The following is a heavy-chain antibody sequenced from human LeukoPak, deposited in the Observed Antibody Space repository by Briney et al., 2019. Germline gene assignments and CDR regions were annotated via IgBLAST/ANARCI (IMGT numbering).Heavy chain of an antibody. V-gene: IGHV4-59*01. CDR3: AREIRGGNYGNYGHWFDP. CDR1: GGSINTYY. D-gene: IGHD4-17*01. CDR2: IYYRGRT. J-gene: IGHJ5*02. Sequence: SATLSLTCAVSGGSINTYYWNWIRQTAGRGLECIGSIYYRGRTNYNPSLKGRVTISVDTSKNQFSLRLTSVTAADTAIYYCAREIRGGNYGNYGHWFDPWGQGTLVTVSS.